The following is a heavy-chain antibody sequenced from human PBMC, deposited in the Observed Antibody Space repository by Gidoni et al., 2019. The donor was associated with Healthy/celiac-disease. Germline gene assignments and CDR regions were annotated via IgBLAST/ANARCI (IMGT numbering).Heavy chain of an antibody. Sequence: QVQLQQWGAGLLKPSETLSLSCAVHGGSFSGYYWSWIRQPPGKGLEWIGEINHSGSTNYNPSLKSRVTISVDTSKNQFSLKLSSVTAADTAVYYCARGVGGGAYGGNSVFDYWGQGTLVTVSS. J-gene: IGHJ4*02. CDR2: INHSGST. V-gene: IGHV4-34*01. CDR1: GGSFSGYY. CDR3: ARGVGGGAYGGNSVFDY. D-gene: IGHD4-17*01.